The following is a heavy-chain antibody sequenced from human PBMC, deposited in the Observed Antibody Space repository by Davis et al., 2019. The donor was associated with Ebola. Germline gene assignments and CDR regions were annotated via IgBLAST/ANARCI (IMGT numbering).Heavy chain of an antibody. CDR3: ATDQFDGSGKKRYYYGMDV. J-gene: IGHJ6*02. Sequence: SETLSHTCAVYGGSFSGYYWSWIRQPPGKGLEWIGEINHSGSTNYNSSLKSRVTISVDKSKNQFSLKLSSVTAADTAVYYCATDQFDGSGKKRYYYGMDVWGQGTTVTVSS. V-gene: IGHV4-34*01. CDR1: GGSFSGYY. D-gene: IGHD3-10*01. CDR2: INHSGST.